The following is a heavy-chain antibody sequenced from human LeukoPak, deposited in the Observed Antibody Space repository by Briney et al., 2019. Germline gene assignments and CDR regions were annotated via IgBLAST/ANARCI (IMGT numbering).Heavy chain of an antibody. D-gene: IGHD3-9*01. CDR2: INHSGST. Sequence: SETLSLTCAVYGGSFSGYYWSWIRQPPGKGLEWIGEINHSGSTNYNPSLKSRVTISVDTSKNQFSLKLSSVTAADTAVYYCAKGRRYNILTGYYVSEVDPWGQGTLVTVSS. CDR3: AKGRRYNILTGYYVSEVDP. CDR1: GGSFSGYY. V-gene: IGHV4-34*01. J-gene: IGHJ5*02.